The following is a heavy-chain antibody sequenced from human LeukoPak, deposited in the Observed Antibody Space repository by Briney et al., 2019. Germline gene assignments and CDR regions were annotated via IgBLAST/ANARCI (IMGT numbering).Heavy chain of an antibody. J-gene: IGHJ5*02. D-gene: IGHD3-22*01. V-gene: IGHV5-51*01. Sequence: GESLKISCKGSGYSFTSYWIGWVRQMPGKGLEWMGIISPSFQGQVTISADKSISTAYLQWSSLKASDTAMYYCARQRYYDSSGQFDPWGQGTLVTVSS. CDR1: GYSFTSYW. CDR2: I. CDR3: ARQRYYDSSGQFDP.